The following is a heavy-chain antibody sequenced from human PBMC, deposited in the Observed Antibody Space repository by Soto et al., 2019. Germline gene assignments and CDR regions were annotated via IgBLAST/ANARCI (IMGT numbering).Heavy chain of an antibody. Sequence: PSETLCLTCAFYGVSFSCYYLILIRQPPGKGLEWIGEINHSGSTNYNPSLKSRVTISVDTSKNQFSLKLSSVTAADTAVYYCARTRPRFDPWGQGTLVTVSS. CDR3: ARTRPRFDP. CDR2: INHSGST. D-gene: IGHD6-6*01. CDR1: GVSFSCYY. J-gene: IGHJ5*02. V-gene: IGHV4-34*01.